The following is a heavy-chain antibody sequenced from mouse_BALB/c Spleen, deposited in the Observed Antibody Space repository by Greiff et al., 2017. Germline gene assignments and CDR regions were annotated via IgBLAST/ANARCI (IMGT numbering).Heavy chain of an antibody. Sequence: QVQLKESGPGLVAPSQSLSITCTVSGFSLTSYGVHWVRQPPGKGLEWLGVIWAGGSTNYNSALMSRLSISKDNSKSQVFLKMNSLQTDDTAMYYCARFPRYWYFDVWGAGTTVTVAS. J-gene: IGHJ1*01. CDR2: IWAGGST. V-gene: IGHV2-9*02. CDR3: ARFPRYWYFDV. CDR1: GFSLTSYG.